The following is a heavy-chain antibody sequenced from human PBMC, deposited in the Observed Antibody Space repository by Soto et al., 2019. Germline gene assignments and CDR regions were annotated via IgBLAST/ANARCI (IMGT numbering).Heavy chain of an antibody. J-gene: IGHJ6*02. CDR2: ISYDGSNK. D-gene: IGHD3-10*01. V-gene: IGHV3-30-3*01. CDR1: GFTFSSYA. Sequence: PGGSLRLSCAASGFTFSSYAMHWVRQAPGKGLEWVAVISYDGSNKYYADSVKGRFTISRDNSKNTLYLQMNSLRAEDTAVYYCARDGKLWYYYGMDVWGQGTTVPVPS. CDR3: ARDGKLWYYYGMDV.